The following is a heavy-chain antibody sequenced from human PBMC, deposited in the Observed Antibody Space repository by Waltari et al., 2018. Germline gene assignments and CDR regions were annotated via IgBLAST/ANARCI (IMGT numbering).Heavy chain of an antibody. CDR1: GFTFSSYG. J-gene: IGHJ2*01. CDR3: ARGALWFGELLPVWYFDL. CDR2: IWYDGSNK. V-gene: IGHV3-33*01. D-gene: IGHD3-10*01. Sequence: QVQLVESGGGVVQPGRSLRLSCAASGFTFSSYGMPWVRQAPGTGLEWVAVIWYDGSNKYYADSVKGRFTISRDNSKNTLYLQMNSLRAEDTAVYYCARGALWFGELLPVWYFDLWGRGTLVTVSS.